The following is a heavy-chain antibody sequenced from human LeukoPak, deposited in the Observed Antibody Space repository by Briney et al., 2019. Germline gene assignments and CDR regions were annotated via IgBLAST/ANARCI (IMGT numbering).Heavy chain of an antibody. CDR3: ARGEGIAVVHYFDL. CDR2: IYYSGST. J-gene: IGHJ4*02. V-gene: IGHV4-39*07. D-gene: IGHD6-19*01. Sequence: PSEALSLTCTVSGGSISSYYWGWIRQPPGKGLEWIGSIYYSGSTYYNPSLKSRVTISVDTSKNQFSLKLSSVTAADTAVYYFARGEGIAVVHYFDLLGQGTLVNGFS. CDR1: GGSISSYY.